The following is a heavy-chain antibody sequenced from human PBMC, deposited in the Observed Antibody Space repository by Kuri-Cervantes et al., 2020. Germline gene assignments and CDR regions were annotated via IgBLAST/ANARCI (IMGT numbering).Heavy chain of an antibody. Sequence: GESLKISCAASGFTFSSYGMHWVRQAPGKGLEWVAVISYDGSNKYYADSVKGRFTISGDNSKNTLYLQMNNLRAEDTAVYYCAKGGSITIFGVVIAWGQGTLVTVSS. CDR2: ISYDGSNK. J-gene: IGHJ5*02. CDR1: GFTFSSYG. CDR3: AKGGSITIFGVVIA. V-gene: IGHV3-30*18. D-gene: IGHD3-3*01.